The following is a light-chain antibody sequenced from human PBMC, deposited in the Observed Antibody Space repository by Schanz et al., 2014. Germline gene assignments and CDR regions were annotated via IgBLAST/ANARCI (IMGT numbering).Light chain of an antibody. V-gene: IGKV3-20*01. CDR2: GAS. CDR3: QQYGSALPYG. CDR1: QSVSSNY. J-gene: IGKJ2*03. Sequence: EIVLTQSPGTLSLSPGERATFSCRASQSVSSNYLAWYQQKPGQAPRLLIYGASSRATGIPDRFSGSGSGADFTLTISRLEPEDFAVYYCQQYGSALPYGFGQGTKVEIK.